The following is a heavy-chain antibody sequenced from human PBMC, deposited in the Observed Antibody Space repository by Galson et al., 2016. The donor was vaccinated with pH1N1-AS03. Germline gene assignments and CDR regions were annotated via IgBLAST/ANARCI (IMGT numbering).Heavy chain of an antibody. CDR1: GFTFSSHA. D-gene: IGHD2-8*02. J-gene: IGHJ4*02. CDR3: ARGPVSFSNYWFPPPDY. Sequence: SLRLSCAASGFTFSSHAMHWVRQAPGKGLEYVSAINGNGFSTYYENSVKGRFTISRDNSKNTLYLQMHSLRAEDMAVYYCARGPVSFSNYWFPPPDYWGQGTLVTVSS. CDR2: INGNGFST. V-gene: IGHV3-64*01.